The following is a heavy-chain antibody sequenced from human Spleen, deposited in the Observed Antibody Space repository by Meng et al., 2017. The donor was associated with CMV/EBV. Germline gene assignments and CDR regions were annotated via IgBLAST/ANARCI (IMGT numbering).Heavy chain of an antibody. Sequence: FRSYNMNWVRQAPGKGLEWVSSISSSSGDIDYAGSLKGRFASSRDNDRNSLYLQMNSLRADDTAVYYCAGSAYGSGSYAVSFDYWGQGTLVTVSS. CDR1: FRSYN. CDR3: AGSAYGSGSYAVSFDY. CDR2: ISSSSGDI. J-gene: IGHJ4*02. D-gene: IGHD3-10*01. V-gene: IGHV3-21*01.